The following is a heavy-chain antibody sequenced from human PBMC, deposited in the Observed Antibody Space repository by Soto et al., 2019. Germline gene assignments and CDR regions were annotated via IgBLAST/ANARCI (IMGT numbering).Heavy chain of an antibody. V-gene: IGHV4-34*01. CDR1: GGSFSGYY. CDR3: AIGGQRGRKDPYYMDV. J-gene: IGHJ6*03. Sequence: PSETLSLTCAVSGGSFSGYYWSWIRQPPGKGLEWIGEINHSGSTNYNPSLKSRVTISVDTSKNQFSLNLSSVTAADTAVYYCAIGGQRGRKDPYYMDVWGKGTTVTVSS. CDR2: INHSGST.